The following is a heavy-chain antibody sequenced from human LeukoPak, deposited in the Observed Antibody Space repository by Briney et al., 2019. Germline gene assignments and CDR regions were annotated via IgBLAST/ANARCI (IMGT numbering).Heavy chain of an antibody. CDR2: IRYDGSNK. CDR1: GFTFSSYG. J-gene: IGHJ1*01. D-gene: IGHD2-2*01. CDR3: AKRGDIVVVPAAIAYFQH. Sequence: GGSLRLSCAASGFTFSSYGMYWVRQAPGKGLEWVAFIRYDGSNKYYADSVKGRFTISRDNSKNTLYLQMNSLRAEDTAVYYCAKRGDIVVVPAAIAYFQHWGQGTLVTVSS. V-gene: IGHV3-30*02.